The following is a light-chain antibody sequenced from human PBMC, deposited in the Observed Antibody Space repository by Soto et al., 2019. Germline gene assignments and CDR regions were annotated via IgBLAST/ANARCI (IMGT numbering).Light chain of an antibody. CDR2: EVS. CDR1: SSDIGGHNY. Sequence: QSALTQPASVSGSPGQSITISCSASSSDIGGHNYVSWYQQYPGKAPKLILYEVSYRPSGISHRFSGSKSGNTASLTISGLQAEDEADYYCSSFASSGTPYVFGAGTKVTVL. J-gene: IGLJ1*01. CDR3: SSFASSGTPYV. V-gene: IGLV2-14*01.